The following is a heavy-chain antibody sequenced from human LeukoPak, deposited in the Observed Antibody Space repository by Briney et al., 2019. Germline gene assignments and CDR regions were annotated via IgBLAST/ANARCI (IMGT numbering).Heavy chain of an antibody. D-gene: IGHD5-12*01. CDR1: NRSINNYY. J-gene: IGHJ4*02. V-gene: IGHV4-59*08. CDR3: ARGGYTGTSFNY. CDR2: ISYSGST. Sequence: SDTLSLTCTVSNRSINNYYWSWIRQPPGKGLEWIGYISYSGSTNYSPSLKSRVTISVDSSKHQFSLKLNSVTAADTAVYYCARGGYTGTSFNYWGQGTLVTVSS.